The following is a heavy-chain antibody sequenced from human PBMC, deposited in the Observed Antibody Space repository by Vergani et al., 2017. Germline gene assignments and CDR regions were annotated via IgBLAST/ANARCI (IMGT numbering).Heavy chain of an antibody. CDR3: AGTITMVRGGNWFDP. Sequence: EVQLVESGGGLVKPGGSLRLSCAASGFTFSSSSMNWVRQAPGKGLEWVSSISSSSSYIYYADSVKGRFTISRDNAKNSLYLQMNSLRAEDTAVYYCAGTITMVRGGNWFDPWGQGTLVTVSS. CDR1: GFTFSSSS. CDR2: ISSSSSYI. V-gene: IGHV3-21*01. D-gene: IGHD3-10*01. J-gene: IGHJ5*02.